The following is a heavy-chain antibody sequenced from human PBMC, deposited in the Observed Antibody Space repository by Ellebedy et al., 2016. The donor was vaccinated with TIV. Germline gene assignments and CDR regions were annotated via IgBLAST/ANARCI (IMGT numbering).Heavy chain of an antibody. CDR1: GYTFTSYG. Sequence: SVKVSCXASGYTFTSYGISWVRQAPGQGLEWMGGIIPIFGTANYAQKFQGRVTITRDTSASTVYMELSSLRSEDTAVYYCARDQTSKYRGQSYWIDYWGQGTLVTVSS. V-gene: IGHV1-69*05. CDR2: IIPIFGTA. CDR3: ARDQTSKYRGQSYWIDY. D-gene: IGHD1-1*01. J-gene: IGHJ4*02.